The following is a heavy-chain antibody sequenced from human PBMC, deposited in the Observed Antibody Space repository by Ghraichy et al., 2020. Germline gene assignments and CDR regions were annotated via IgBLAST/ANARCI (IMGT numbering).Heavy chain of an antibody. Sequence: GESLNISCAASGFTFSDTWINWVRQAPGKGLEWVGLINTKADGETTYYAAPLKGRFTISRDDSKNVVYLQMNSLTTEDTAVYYCTKDYYGRFDYWGQGTLVTVSS. CDR2: INTKADGETT. V-gene: IGHV3-15*07. CDR1: GFTFSDTW. J-gene: IGHJ4*02. D-gene: IGHD3-10*01. CDR3: TKDYYGRFDY.